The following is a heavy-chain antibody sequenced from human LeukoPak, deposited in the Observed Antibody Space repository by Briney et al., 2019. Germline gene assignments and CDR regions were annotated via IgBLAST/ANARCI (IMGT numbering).Heavy chain of an antibody. V-gene: IGHV3-48*03. CDR1: GVTFSSYE. CDR3: AELGITMIGGV. D-gene: IGHD3-10*02. CDR2: ISSSGSTI. Sequence: PGGSLRLSCAASGVTFSSYEMSWVRQAPGKGLEWVSDISSSGSTIYYAVSGKGRFTIYRDNAKNSLYLQMNSLRAEDTAVYYCAELGITMIGGVWGKGTTVTISS. J-gene: IGHJ6*04.